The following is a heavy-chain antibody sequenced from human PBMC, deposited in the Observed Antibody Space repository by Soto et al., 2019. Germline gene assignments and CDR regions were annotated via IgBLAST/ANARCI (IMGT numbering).Heavy chain of an antibody. J-gene: IGHJ4*02. CDR2: FDPEDGET. Sequence: ASVKVSCKVSGYTLTELSMHWVRQAPGKGLEWMGGFDPEDGETIYAQKFQGRVTMTEDTSTDTAYMELSSLRSEDTAVYYCATDSGRDGYSSFDYWGQGTLGTVSS. D-gene: IGHD5-18*01. V-gene: IGHV1-24*01. CDR1: GYTLTELS. CDR3: ATDSGRDGYSSFDY.